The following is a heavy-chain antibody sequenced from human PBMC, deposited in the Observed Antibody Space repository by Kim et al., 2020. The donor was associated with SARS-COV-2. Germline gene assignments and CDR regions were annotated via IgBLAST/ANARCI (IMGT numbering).Heavy chain of an antibody. V-gene: IGHV3-23*01. Sequence: DAVKGRFTISRDNSKNTLYLQMKSLRAEDTAVYYCAKDRSIAAAGTLDYWGQGTLVTVSS. J-gene: IGHJ4*02. D-gene: IGHD6-13*01. CDR3: AKDRSIAAAGTLDY.